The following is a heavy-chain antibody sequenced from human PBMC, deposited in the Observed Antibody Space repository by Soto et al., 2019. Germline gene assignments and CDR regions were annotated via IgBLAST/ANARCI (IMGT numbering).Heavy chain of an antibody. Sequence: GGSLRLSCAASGFTFSSYAMGWVRQGPGKGLEWVAVVSIGGSTHYADSVRGRFTISRDNSKNTLSLQMSSLTAEDTAVYFCATRRGAGGQFDYCGQGALVTVSS. CDR1: GFTFSSYA. J-gene: IGHJ4*02. D-gene: IGHD2-15*01. V-gene: IGHV3-23*01. CDR2: VSIGGST. CDR3: ATRRGAGGQFDY.